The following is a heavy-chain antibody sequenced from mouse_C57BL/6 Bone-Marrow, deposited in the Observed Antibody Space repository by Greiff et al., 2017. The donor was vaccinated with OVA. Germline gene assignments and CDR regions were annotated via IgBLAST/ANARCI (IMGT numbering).Heavy chain of an antibody. Sequence: VQLKQSGPELVKPGASVKIPCKASGYTFTDYNMDWVKQSHGKSLEWIGDINPNNGGTIYNQKFKGKATLTVHKSSSTAYMELRSLTSEDTAVYYCALYDYEGYFDVWGTGTTVTVSS. J-gene: IGHJ1*03. D-gene: IGHD2-4*01. CDR2: INPNNGGT. CDR1: GYTFTDYN. CDR3: ALYDYEGYFDV. V-gene: IGHV1-18*01.